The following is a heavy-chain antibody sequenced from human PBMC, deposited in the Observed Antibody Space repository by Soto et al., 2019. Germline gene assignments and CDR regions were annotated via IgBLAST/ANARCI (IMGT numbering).Heavy chain of an antibody. Sequence: SGTLSLTGTGSGGSIRNVYWSWIRQSPGKRLEWIGFIFHSGNAKYNPSLKSRVTISVDTSKNQFSLSLDSVTAADTAVYFCARAHAPTLPFDYWGQGTLVTVSS. CDR3: ARAHAPTLPFDY. CDR1: GGSIRNVY. D-gene: IGHD2-15*01. V-gene: IGHV4-59*01. CDR2: IFHSGNA. J-gene: IGHJ4*01.